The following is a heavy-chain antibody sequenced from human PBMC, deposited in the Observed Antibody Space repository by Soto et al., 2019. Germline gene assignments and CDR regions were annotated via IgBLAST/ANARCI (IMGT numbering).Heavy chain of an antibody. Sequence: ASVKVSCKASGYIFTNNDVSWVRQATGQGLEWMGWMNPGSGDTGYAQKFQGRVTMTRNISIATAYMELSRLRSDDTAVYYCARDGIYGSGSYSDWGQGTLVPVSS. CDR2: MNPGSGDT. V-gene: IGHV1-8*01. CDR1: GYIFTNND. D-gene: IGHD3-10*01. J-gene: IGHJ4*02. CDR3: ARDGIYGSGSYSD.